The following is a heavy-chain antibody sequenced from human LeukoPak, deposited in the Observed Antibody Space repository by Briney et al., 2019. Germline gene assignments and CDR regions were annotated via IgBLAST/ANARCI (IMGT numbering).Heavy chain of an antibody. V-gene: IGHV1-8*01. CDR2: MNPNSGNT. Sequence: ASVKVSCKASGYTFTSYDINWVRQATGQGLEWMGWMNPNSGNTGYAQKFQGRVTMTRNTSISTAYMELSRLRSDDTAVYYCARGTVTTWYFDYWGQGTLVTVSS. CDR1: GYTFTSYD. CDR3: ARGTVTTWYFDY. D-gene: IGHD4-17*01. J-gene: IGHJ4*02.